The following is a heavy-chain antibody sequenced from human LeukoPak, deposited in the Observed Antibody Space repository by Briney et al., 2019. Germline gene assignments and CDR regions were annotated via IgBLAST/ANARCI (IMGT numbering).Heavy chain of an antibody. CDR2: ITDVGDI. CDR1: GFTFSSYA. Sequence: GGSLRLSCAASGFTFSSYAMTWVRQAPGKGLEWVSTITDVGDIFYTYSVRGRFTISRDNSRNTVYMQMDGLRAEDTAVYYCTRDRGGSPTDVFDYWGQGTLVTVSS. CDR3: TRDRGGSPTDVFDY. V-gene: IGHV3-23*01. J-gene: IGHJ4*02. D-gene: IGHD2-15*01.